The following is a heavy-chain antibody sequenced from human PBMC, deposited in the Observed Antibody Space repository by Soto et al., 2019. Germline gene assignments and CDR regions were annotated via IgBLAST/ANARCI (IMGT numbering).Heavy chain of an antibody. CDR1: GFTFSIYA. Sequence: EVQLLESGGGLVQPGGSLRLSCAASGFTFSIYAMTWVRQAPGKGLEWVSTITGSGGSIDYADSVKGRFTISRDNFKNTLYLQMNSLRAEDTAVYYCAKVSTSGGYDQGDFDIWGQGTMVTVSS. D-gene: IGHD5-12*01. CDR2: ITGSGGSI. J-gene: IGHJ3*02. V-gene: IGHV3-23*01. CDR3: AKVSTSGGYDQGDFDI.